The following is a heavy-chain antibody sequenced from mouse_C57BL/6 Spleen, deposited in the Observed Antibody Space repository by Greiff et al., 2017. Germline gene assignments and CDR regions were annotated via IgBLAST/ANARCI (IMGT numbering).Heavy chain of an antibody. CDR3: ASSYYGGVPFAY. D-gene: IGHD1-1*02. CDR1: GYTFTSYW. V-gene: IGHV1-52*01. Sequence: VQLQQPGAELVRPGSSVKLSCKASGYTFTSYWMHWVKQRPIQGLEWIGNIDPSDSETHYNQKFKDKATLTVDKSSSTAYMQLSSLTSEDSAVSYCASSYYGGVPFAYGGQGTLVTVSA. CDR2: IDPSDSET. J-gene: IGHJ3*01.